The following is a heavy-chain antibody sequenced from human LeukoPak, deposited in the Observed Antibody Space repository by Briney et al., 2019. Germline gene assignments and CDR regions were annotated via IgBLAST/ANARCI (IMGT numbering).Heavy chain of an antibody. CDR2: IWYDGSNK. V-gene: IGHV3-33*01. CDR3: ARDYEGATDFDY. CDR1: GFTFSSYG. D-gene: IGHD1-26*01. Sequence: GGSLRLSCAASGFTFSSYGMHWVRQAPGKGLEWVAVIWYDGSNKYYADSVKGRFTISRDNSKNTLYLQMNSLRAEDTAVYYCARDYEGATDFDYWGQGTLVTASS. J-gene: IGHJ4*02.